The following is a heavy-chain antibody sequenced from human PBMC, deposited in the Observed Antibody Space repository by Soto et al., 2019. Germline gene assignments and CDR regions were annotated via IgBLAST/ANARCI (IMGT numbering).Heavy chain of an antibody. V-gene: IGHV4-61*01. CDR2: IYYSGST. Sequence: SETLSLTCTVSGGSVSSGSYYWSWIRQPPGKGLEWIGYIYYSGSTNYNPSLKSRVTISVDTSKDQFSLKLSSVTAADTAVYYCARLVIDIVLMVPGYFDYWGQGTLVTVSS. CDR1: GGSVSSGSYY. CDR3: ARLVIDIVLMVPGYFDY. D-gene: IGHD2-8*01. J-gene: IGHJ4*02.